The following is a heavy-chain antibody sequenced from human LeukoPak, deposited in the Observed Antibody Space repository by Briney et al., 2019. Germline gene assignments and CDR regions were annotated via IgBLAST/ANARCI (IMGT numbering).Heavy chain of an antibody. CDR2: IWYDGSNK. CDR1: GFPFSSYG. Sequence: PGGSLRLSCAASGFPFSSYGMHWVRQAPGKGLEWVAVIWYDGSNKYYADSVKGRFTISRDNSKNTLYLQMNSLRAEDTAVYYCARAKHLAYCGGDCPRGMDVWGQGTTVTVSS. D-gene: IGHD2-21*02. J-gene: IGHJ6*02. V-gene: IGHV3-33*08. CDR3: ARAKHLAYCGGDCPRGMDV.